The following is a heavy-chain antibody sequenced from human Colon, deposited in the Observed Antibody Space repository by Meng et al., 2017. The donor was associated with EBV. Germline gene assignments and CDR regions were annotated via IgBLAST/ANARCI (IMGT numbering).Heavy chain of an antibody. CDR3: ATGPYLTY. CDR1: GGSIRNDQW. CDR2: IYYSGTT. Sequence: QVQLQESGPGLVKPSGTLSLTCDVSGGSIRNDQWWSWVRQAPGKGLEWIGEIYYSGTTNYNPSLNSRVTISVDTSKNQFSLNLSSVTAADTAVYYCATGPYLTYSGQGTLVTVSS. V-gene: IGHV4-4*02. J-gene: IGHJ4*02.